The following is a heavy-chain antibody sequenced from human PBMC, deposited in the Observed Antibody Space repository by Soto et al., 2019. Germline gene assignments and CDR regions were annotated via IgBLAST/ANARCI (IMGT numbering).Heavy chain of an antibody. Sequence: EVQLVESGGGLIQPGGSLRLSCAASGFTVSSNYMSWVRQAPGKGLEWVSVIYSGGSTYYADSVKGRFTISRDNSKNTLYLQMNSLRAEDTAVYYCARDQFPPIYYYYGMDVWGQGTTVTVSS. J-gene: IGHJ6*02. V-gene: IGHV3-53*01. CDR3: ARDQFPPIYYYYGMDV. CDR1: GFTVSSNY. CDR2: IYSGGST.